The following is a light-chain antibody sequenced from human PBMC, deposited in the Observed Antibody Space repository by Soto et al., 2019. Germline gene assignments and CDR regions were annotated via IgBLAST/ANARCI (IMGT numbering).Light chain of an antibody. CDR2: AAS. J-gene: IGKJ3*01. CDR1: QGIRND. V-gene: IGKV1-6*01. Sequence: AIQMTQSPSSLSASVGDRVTITCRASQGIRNDLDLFQQKPGKAPKLLIYAASNLQSWVPARFSGSGSGTDFTLTISSLQPEDFATYYCLQKYFYPFTFGPGTKVDI. CDR3: LQKYFYPFT.